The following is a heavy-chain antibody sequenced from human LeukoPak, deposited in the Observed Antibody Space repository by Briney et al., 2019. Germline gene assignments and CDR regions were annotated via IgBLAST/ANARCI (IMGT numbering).Heavy chain of an antibody. V-gene: IGHV3-7*03. Sequence: GGSLGLSCAASGFTFSNYWMTWVRQAPGKGLEWVANINRDGSERYYVDSVKGRFTISRDDAKSSLYLQMNSLRGEDTAVYYCAKDHSSAWDYFYYGMNVWGQGTTVTVSS. D-gene: IGHD6-19*01. J-gene: IGHJ6*02. CDR2: INRDGSER. CDR1: GFTFSNYW. CDR3: AKDHSSAWDYFYYGMNV.